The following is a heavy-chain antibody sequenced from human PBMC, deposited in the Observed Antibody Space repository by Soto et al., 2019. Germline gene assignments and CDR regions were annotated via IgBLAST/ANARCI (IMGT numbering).Heavy chain of an antibody. Sequence: QVQLQQWGAGLLKPSETLSLTCAVYGGSFSGYYWSWIRQPPGKGLEWSGEINHSGSTNYNPSLKSRVPIAVDTSKNQFSLKLSSVTAADAAVYYCARGGFGVVVVPAASTYYYGMDVWGQGTTVTVSS. D-gene: IGHD2-2*01. V-gene: IGHV4-34*01. J-gene: IGHJ6*02. CDR1: GGSFSGYY. CDR2: INHSGST. CDR3: ARGGFGVVVVPAASTYYYGMDV.